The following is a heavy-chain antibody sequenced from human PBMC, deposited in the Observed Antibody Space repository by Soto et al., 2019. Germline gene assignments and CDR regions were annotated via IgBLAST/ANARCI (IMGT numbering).Heavy chain of an antibody. J-gene: IGHJ4*02. CDR3: ARDLGGWPDY. Sequence: ASVKVSCKASGGTLSSYTISWVRQAPGQGLEWMGWIIPIHGITNYAQKFQGRVTITRDTSTSTAYMELSSLRSEDTAVYYCARDLGGWPDYWGQGTLVTVSS. V-gene: IGHV1-69*10. CDR2: IIPIHGIT. CDR1: GGTLSSYT. D-gene: IGHD2-15*01.